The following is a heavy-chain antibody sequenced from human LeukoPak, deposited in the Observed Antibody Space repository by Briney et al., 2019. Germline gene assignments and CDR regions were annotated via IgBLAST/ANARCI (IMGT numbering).Heavy chain of an antibody. D-gene: IGHD3-22*01. CDR1: GGSISSYC. V-gene: IGHV4-59*08. J-gene: IGHJ3*02. Sequence: PSETLSLTCTVSGGSISSYCWSWIRQPPGKGLEWIGYIYYSGGTNYNPSLMSGVTISVEEYTNKFSLKLSSVTAADTAVYYCAGGVYYYDSSGYSGLDIWGQGTMVTVSS. CDR3: AGGVYYYDSSGYSGLDI. CDR2: IYYSGGT.